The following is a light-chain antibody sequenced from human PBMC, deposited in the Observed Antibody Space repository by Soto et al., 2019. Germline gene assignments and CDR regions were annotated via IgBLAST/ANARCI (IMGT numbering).Light chain of an antibody. Sequence: QAVVTQPPSVSGAPGQRVTISCTGSSSNIGAGYDVHWYQQLPGTAPKLLIYGNSNRPSGVPDRFSGSKSGTSASLAITGLQAEDEADYYCQSYDSSLSGWVLGGGTQLTVL. V-gene: IGLV1-40*01. CDR2: GNS. CDR3: QSYDSSLSGWV. J-gene: IGLJ3*02. CDR1: SSNIGAGYD.